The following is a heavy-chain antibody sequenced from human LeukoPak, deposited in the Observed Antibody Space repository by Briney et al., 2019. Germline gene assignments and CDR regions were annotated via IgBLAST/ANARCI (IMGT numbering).Heavy chain of an antibody. CDR3: VRELGQVAANPLFDH. D-gene: IGHD6-13*01. CDR2: ISAYNGNT. CDR1: GYTFTSYG. J-gene: IGHJ4*02. Sequence: GASVKVSCKASGYTFTSYGISWVRQAPGQGLEWMGWISAYNGNTNYAQKLQGRVTMTTDTSTNTAYMELRTLTSDDTAIYYCVRELGQVAANPLFDHWGQGTLVTVSS. V-gene: IGHV1-18*01.